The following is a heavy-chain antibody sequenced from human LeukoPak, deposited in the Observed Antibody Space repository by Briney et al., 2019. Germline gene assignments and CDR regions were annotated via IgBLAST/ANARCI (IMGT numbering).Heavy chain of an antibody. Sequence: PGGSLRLSCIPSGFTFNSYAMFWVRQAPGKGLEWVSLIWYDGSNKYYADSVKGRFTISRDNSKNTLFLQMNSLRAEDTAVYYCARARGWQLNYYYYYMDVWGTGTTVTVSS. D-gene: IGHD1-26*01. V-gene: IGHV3-33*07. CDR2: IWYDGSNK. CDR3: ARARGWQLNYYYYYMDV. J-gene: IGHJ6*03. CDR1: GFTFNSYA.